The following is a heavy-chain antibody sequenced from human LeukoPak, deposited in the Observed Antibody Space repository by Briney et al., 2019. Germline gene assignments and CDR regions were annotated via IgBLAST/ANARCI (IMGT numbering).Heavy chain of an antibody. J-gene: IGHJ4*02. V-gene: IGHV4-34*01. CDR3: ARGRIAVVGTCLDY. Sequence: PSETLSLTCAVYGGSFSGYYWSWIRQPPGKGLEWIGEINHSGSTNYNPSLKSRVTISVGTSKNQFSLKLSSVTAADTAVYYCARGRIAVVGTCLDYWGQGTLVTVSS. D-gene: IGHD6-19*01. CDR2: INHSGST. CDR1: GGSFSGYY.